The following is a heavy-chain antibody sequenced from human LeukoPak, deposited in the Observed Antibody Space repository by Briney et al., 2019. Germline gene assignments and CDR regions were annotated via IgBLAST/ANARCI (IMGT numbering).Heavy chain of an antibody. CDR3: AGDFGVLVVVAATDY. V-gene: IGHV1-18*01. D-gene: IGHD2-15*01. Sequence: ASVKVSCKASGYTFTSYGISWVRQAPGQGLEWMGWISAYNGNTNYAQKLQGRVTMTTDTSASTAYMELRSLRSDDTAVYYCAGDFGVLVVVAATDYWGQGTLVTVSS. CDR2: ISAYNGNT. CDR1: GYTFTSYG. J-gene: IGHJ4*02.